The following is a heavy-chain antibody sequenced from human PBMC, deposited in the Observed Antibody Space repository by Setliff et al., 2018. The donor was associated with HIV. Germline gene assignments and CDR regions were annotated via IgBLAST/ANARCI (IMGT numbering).Heavy chain of an antibody. V-gene: IGHV3-53*01. CDR1: GASISSTTYY. D-gene: IGHD5-12*01. CDR2: IYSGGST. Sequence: ETLSLTCAVSGASISSTTYYWGWVRQPPGKGLEWVSIIYSGGSTYYADSVKGRFTISRDNSKNTLYLQMNSLRAEDTAVYYCARERWLRSHYYYYMDVWGKGTTVTVSS. CDR3: ARERWLRSHYYYYMDV. J-gene: IGHJ6*03.